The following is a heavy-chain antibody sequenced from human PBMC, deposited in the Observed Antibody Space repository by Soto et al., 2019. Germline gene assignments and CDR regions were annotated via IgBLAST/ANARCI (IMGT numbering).Heavy chain of an antibody. J-gene: IGHJ4*02. CDR2: IIPSFNRP. CDR1: GGTFSSFV. Sequence: QVQLVQSGAEVKKPGSSVKVSCKASGGTFSSFVISWVRQAPGQGPEWMGGIIPSFNRPNYAQKFQGRVTITADESTTTSYMELSSLRSGDTAVYYCATSKVGYSFGRPFDFWGQGTLVTVSS. D-gene: IGHD5-18*01. V-gene: IGHV1-69*01. CDR3: ATSKVGYSFGRPFDF.